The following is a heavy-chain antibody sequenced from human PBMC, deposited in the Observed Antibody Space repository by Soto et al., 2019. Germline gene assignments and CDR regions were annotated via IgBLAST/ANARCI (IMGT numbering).Heavy chain of an antibody. D-gene: IGHD2-2*01. Sequence: GASVKVSCKASGYTFTSYNINWVRQATGQGLEWMGWMNPNSGNTNYAQKLQGRVTMTTDTSTSTAYMELRRLRSDDTAVYYCARDRGPRIPEAGIHYYSYSGMDAWGQGTTVTVS. CDR2: MNPNSGNT. J-gene: IGHJ6*02. CDR3: ARDRGPRIPEAGIHYYSYSGMDA. CDR1: GYTFTSYN. V-gene: IGHV1-18*01.